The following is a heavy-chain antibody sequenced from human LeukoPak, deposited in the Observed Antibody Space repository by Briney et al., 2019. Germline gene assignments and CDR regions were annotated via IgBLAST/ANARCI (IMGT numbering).Heavy chain of an antibody. D-gene: IGHD5-24*01. CDR3: ARGAEMTRISGHYSFDL. CDR1: GGSLSGHF. CDR2: ISSGGSS. Sequence: PSETLSLTCTVSGGSLSGHFWTWIRQPAGKGLEWIGRISSGGSSYYLPSLESRVSISLDTSVNQFSLRVTSVTAADTAVYYCARGAEMTRISGHYSFDLWGRGILVTVSS. J-gene: IGHJ4*02. V-gene: IGHV4-4*07.